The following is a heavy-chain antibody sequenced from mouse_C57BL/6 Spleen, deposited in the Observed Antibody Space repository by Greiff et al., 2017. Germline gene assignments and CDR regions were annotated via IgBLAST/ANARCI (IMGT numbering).Heavy chain of an antibody. CDR2: IRLKSDNYAT. J-gene: IGHJ2*01. CDR3: TKSLYYYGSSYDYFDY. D-gene: IGHD1-1*01. V-gene: IGHV6-3*01. CDR1: GFTFSNYW. Sequence: EVKVVEPGGGFVQPGGSMKLSCVASGFTFSNYWMNWVRQSPETGLEWVAQIRLKSDNYATQYAESEKGRFTISRDDSKSSVYLQMNNLRAEDTGIYYCTKSLYYYGSSYDYFDYWGQGTTLTVSS.